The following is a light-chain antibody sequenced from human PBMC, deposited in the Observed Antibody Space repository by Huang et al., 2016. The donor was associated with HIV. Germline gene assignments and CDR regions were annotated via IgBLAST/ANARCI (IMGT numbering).Light chain of an antibody. CDR2: GTS. CDR1: QKVSTYY. CDR3: QQYGSSPT. V-gene: IGKV3-20*01. J-gene: IGKJ1*01. Sequence: EIVLTQSPGTLSLSPGDRVTLSCRASQKVSTYYVAWYQHKPGQAPRLLSYGTSNRATGIPERVSGSGSGTDFTLTISRLEPEDSAVYYWQQYGSSPTFGQGTKVEIK.